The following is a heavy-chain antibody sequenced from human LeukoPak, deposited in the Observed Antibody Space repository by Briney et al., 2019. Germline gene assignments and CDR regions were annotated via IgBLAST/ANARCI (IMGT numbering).Heavy chain of an antibody. CDR3: AKDRRGRDSSSWYTFDY. D-gene: IGHD6-13*01. Sequence: GGSLRLSCAASGFTFDDYAMHWVRQAPGKGLEWVSGISWNSGSIGYADSVKGRFTISRDNAKNSLYLQMNSLRAEDTAVYYCAKDRRGRDSSSWYTFDYWGQGTLVTVSS. CDR2: ISWNSGSI. J-gene: IGHJ4*02. CDR1: GFTFDDYA. V-gene: IGHV3-9*01.